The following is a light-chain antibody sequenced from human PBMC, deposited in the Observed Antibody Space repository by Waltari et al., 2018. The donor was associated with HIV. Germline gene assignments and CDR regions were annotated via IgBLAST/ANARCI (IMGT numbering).Light chain of an antibody. CDR2: SDD. J-gene: IGLJ3*02. CDR3: STWDDSLIGRV. V-gene: IGLV1-44*01. Sequence: QSLLTQPPSASGAPGQKVTITCSGSSSNIGTNSVYWYQHFPGSAPTLLIYSDDKRPPRVADRFSASKSGTSASLAIRGLLFDDEAVYYCSTWDDSLIGRVFGGGTRLTVL. CDR1: SSNIGTNS.